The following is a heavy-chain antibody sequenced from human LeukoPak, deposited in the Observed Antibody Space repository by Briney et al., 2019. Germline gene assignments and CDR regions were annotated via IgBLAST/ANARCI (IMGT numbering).Heavy chain of an antibody. CDR3: ARGGDYVWGSYRSDY. CDR2: IKQDGSEK. CDR1: GFTFSSYW. Sequence: GGSLRLSCAASGFTFSSYWMSWVRQAPGKGLEWVANIKQDGSEKYYVDSVKGRFTISRDNAKNSLYLQMNSLRAEDTAVYYCARGGDYVWGSYRSDYWGQGTLVTVSS. J-gene: IGHJ4*02. D-gene: IGHD3-16*02. V-gene: IGHV3-7*03.